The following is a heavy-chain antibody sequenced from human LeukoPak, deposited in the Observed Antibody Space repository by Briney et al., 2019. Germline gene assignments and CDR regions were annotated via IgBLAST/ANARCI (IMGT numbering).Heavy chain of an antibody. CDR2: IRYDGSIK. Sequence: GGSLRLSCAASGFTFSTYGMHWVRQAPGKGLEWVAFIRYDGSIKYYADSVKGRFTISRDNSKSTLYLQLNSLRAEDTAVYYCAKDHITSSWYEGLDYWGQGTLVTVSS. CDR3: AKDHITSSWYEGLDY. CDR1: GFTFSTYG. D-gene: IGHD6-13*01. V-gene: IGHV3-30*02. J-gene: IGHJ4*02.